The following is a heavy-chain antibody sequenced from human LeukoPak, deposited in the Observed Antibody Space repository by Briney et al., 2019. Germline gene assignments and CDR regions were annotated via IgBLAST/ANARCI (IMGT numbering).Heavy chain of an antibody. CDR3: AKELYCSSTSCYAGHFDY. CDR2: ISGSGGST. D-gene: IGHD2-2*01. CDR1: IFTFSSYA. V-gene: IGHV3-23*01. J-gene: IGHJ4*02. Sequence: GGSLRLSCAASIFTFSSYAMSWVRQAPGKGLEWVSAISGSGGSTYCADSVKGRFTISRDNSKNTLYLQMNSLRAEDTAVYYCAKELYCSSTSCYAGHFDYWGQGTLVTVSS.